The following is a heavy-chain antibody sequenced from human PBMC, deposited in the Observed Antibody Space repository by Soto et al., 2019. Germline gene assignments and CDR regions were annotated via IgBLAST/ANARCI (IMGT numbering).Heavy chain of an antibody. CDR1: GGSISSSSYY. Sequence: QLQLQESGPGLVKPSETLSLTCTVSGGSISSSSYYWGWIRQPPGKGLEWIGSIYYSGSTYYTPSIKRRVTISVDTSKNQVSLELTSVTAADTAVYYCARLNDFWSGYRYGMDVWGQGTTVTVSS. D-gene: IGHD3-3*01. V-gene: IGHV4-39*01. CDR3: ARLNDFWSGYRYGMDV. CDR2: IYYSGST. J-gene: IGHJ6*02.